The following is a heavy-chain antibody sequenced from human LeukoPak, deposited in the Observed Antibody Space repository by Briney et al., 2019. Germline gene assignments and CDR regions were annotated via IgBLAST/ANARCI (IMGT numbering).Heavy chain of an antibody. CDR3: ARSGGDYYYGMDV. CDR1: GYTFTGYY. J-gene: IGHJ6*02. V-gene: IGHV1-2*02. Sequence: ASVKVSCKASGYTFTGYYMHWVRQAPGQGLEWMGWINPNSGGTNYAQKCQGRVTMTRDTSISTAYMELSRLRSDDTAVYYCARSGGDYYYGMDVWGQGTTVTVSS. CDR2: INPNSGGT. D-gene: IGHD4-17*01.